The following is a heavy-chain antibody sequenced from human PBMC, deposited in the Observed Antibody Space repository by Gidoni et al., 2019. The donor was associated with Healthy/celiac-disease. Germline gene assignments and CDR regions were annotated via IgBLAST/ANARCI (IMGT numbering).Heavy chain of an antibody. J-gene: IGHJ4*02. Sequence: FTISRDNSKNTLYLQMNSLRAEDTAVYYCAKGSDGDYGDFRATYYFDYWGQGTLVTVSS. D-gene: IGHD4-17*01. V-gene: IGHV3-23*01. CDR3: AKGSDGDYGDFRATYYFDY.